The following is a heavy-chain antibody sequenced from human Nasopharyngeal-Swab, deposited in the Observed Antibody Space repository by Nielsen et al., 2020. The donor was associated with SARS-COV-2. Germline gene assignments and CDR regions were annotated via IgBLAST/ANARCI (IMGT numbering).Heavy chain of an antibody. Sequence: WVRQAPGQGLEWMGWINPNSGGTNYAQKFQGWVTMTRDTPISTAYMELSRLRSDNTAVYYCARDLRLAPNYYYGMDVWGQGTTVTVSS. J-gene: IGHJ6*02. CDR2: INPNSGGT. V-gene: IGHV1-2*04. CDR3: ARDLRLAPNYYYGMDV. D-gene: IGHD3-9*01.